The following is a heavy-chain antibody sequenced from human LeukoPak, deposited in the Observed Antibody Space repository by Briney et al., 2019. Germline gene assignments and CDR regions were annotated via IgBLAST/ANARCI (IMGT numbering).Heavy chain of an antibody. CDR2: INPNSGGT. D-gene: IGHD2-15*01. J-gene: IGHJ4*02. V-gene: IGHV1-2*02. CDR1: GYTFTGYY. CDR3: ARVVVVAALSGTPYYFD. Sequence: GASVKVSCKASGYTFTGYYMHWVRQAPGQGLEWMGWINPNSGGTNYAQKFQGRVTMTRDTSISTAYMELSRLRSDDTAVYYCARVVVVAALSGTPYYFDYGAREPWSPSPQ.